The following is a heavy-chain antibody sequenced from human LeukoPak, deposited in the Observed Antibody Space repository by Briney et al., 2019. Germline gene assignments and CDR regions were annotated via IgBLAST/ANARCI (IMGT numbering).Heavy chain of an antibody. V-gene: IGHV3-23*01. J-gene: IGHJ5*02. Sequence: PGGSLRLSCAASGFTFSSYVMNWVRQAPGKGLEWVSSISASAGSTYYADSVKGRFTISRDNSKNTLYLQMNSLRAEDTAIYYCAKQWDYGEYAWFGPWGQGTLVTVSS. D-gene: IGHD4-17*01. CDR3: AKQWDYGEYAWFGP. CDR2: ISASAGST. CDR1: GFTFSSYV.